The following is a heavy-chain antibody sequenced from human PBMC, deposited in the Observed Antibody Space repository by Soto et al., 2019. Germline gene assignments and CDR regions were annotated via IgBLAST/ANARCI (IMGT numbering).Heavy chain of an antibody. V-gene: IGHV4-31*03. D-gene: IGHD4-4*01. Sequence: SETLSLTCTVSGGSISSGGYYWSWIRQHPGKGLEWIGYIYYSGSTYYNPSLKSRVTISVDTSKNQFSLKLSSVTAADTAVYYCARTSATVGDIYYFDYWGQGTLVTVSS. CDR1: GGSISSGGYY. CDR2: IYYSGST. J-gene: IGHJ4*02. CDR3: ARTSATVGDIYYFDY.